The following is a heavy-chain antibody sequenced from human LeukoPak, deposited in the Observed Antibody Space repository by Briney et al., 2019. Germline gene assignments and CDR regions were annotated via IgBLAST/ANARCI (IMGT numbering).Heavy chain of an antibody. CDR3: ARGTRLRYFDWLFQHFDY. V-gene: IGHV3-30*03. CDR1: GFTFSSHG. D-gene: IGHD3-9*01. CDR2: ISYDGSNK. J-gene: IGHJ4*02. Sequence: GGSLRLSCAASGFTFSSHGMNWVRQAPGKGLEWVAVISYDGSNKYYADSVKGRFTISRDNSKNTLYLQMNSLRAEDTAVYYCARGTRLRYFDWLFQHFDYWGQGTLVTVSS.